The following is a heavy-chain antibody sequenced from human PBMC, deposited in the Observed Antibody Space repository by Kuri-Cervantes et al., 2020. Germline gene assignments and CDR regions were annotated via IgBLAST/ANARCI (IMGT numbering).Heavy chain of an antibody. CDR3: ARYLGYSGYGYFDY. CDR1: GFTFSSNA. V-gene: IGHV3-7*01. J-gene: IGHJ4*02. D-gene: IGHD5-12*01. Sequence: CAASGFTFSSNAMHWVRQTPGKGLEWVANIKQDGSEKYYVDSVKGRFTISRDNAKNSLYLQMNSLRAEDTAVYYCARYLGYSGYGYFDYWGQGTLVTVSS. CDR2: IKQDGSEK.